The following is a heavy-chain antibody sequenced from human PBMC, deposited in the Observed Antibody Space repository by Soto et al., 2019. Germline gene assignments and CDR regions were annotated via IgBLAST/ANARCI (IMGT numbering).Heavy chain of an antibody. Sequence: QVQLQESGPGLVKPSGTLSLTCAVSGGSISSSNWSSWVRQPPGKGLGWIGEVYHSGSTNSIPSLKSRVTISVDKSKNQFSLKLSSVTAADTAVYYCASVRGGYYYAMDVWGQGTTVTVSS. CDR3: ASVRGGYYYAMDV. CDR1: GGSISSSNW. V-gene: IGHV4-4*02. J-gene: IGHJ6*02. D-gene: IGHD3-10*02. CDR2: VYHSGST.